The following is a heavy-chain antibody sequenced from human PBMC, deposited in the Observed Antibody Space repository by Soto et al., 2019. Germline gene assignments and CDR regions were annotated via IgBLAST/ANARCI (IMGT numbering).Heavy chain of an antibody. J-gene: IGHJ4*02. CDR2: ISGSGDSS. CDR1: GFTFSTYA. Sequence: PGGSLRLSCAASGFTFSTYAMSWVRQAPGKGLEWVSTISGSGDSSCYATSVKGRFTISRDNSRNTLDLQMNSLRVEDTAVYYCAKGGEGSCSQTSCLYFSDSWGQGTLVTVSS. D-gene: IGHD2-15*01. V-gene: IGHV3-23*01. CDR3: AKGGEGSCSQTSCLYFSDS.